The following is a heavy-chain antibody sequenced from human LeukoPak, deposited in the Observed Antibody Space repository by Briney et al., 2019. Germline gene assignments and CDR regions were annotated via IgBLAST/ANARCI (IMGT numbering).Heavy chain of an antibody. CDR2: ISYDGSNK. Sequence: PGGSLTLSCAASGFTFSSYGMHWDRQAPGKGREWVAVISYDGSNKYYEDSVKGRFTISRDNSKNTLYLQMNSLRAEDTDVYYCAKDAGYSSSWGLDYWGQGTLVTVSS. CDR1: GFTFSSYG. D-gene: IGHD6-13*01. J-gene: IGHJ4*02. CDR3: AKDAGYSSSWGLDY. V-gene: IGHV3-30*18.